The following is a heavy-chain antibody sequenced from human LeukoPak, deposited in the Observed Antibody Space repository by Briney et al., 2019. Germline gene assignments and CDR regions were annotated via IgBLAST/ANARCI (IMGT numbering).Heavy chain of an antibody. D-gene: IGHD5-18*01. CDR3: ARGLYTAMVNFDY. CDR1: GFTFSSDW. Sequence: PGGSRRLACAASGFTFSSDWTHWVRQAPGKGLVWVSRINSDVSSTIYADSGKGRFTISRDNAKNTLYLQMNSLRAEDTAVYYCARGLYTAMVNFDYWGQGTLVTVSS. V-gene: IGHV3-74*01. J-gene: IGHJ4*02. CDR2: INSDVSST.